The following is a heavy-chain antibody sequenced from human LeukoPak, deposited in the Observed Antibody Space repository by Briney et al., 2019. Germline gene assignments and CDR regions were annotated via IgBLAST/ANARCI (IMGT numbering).Heavy chain of an antibody. V-gene: IGHV4-59*01. J-gene: IGHJ1*01. CDR2: IFYSGIT. D-gene: IGHD6-19*01. CDR3: ARLGGSGWSTEYFQH. Sequence: SETLSLTCTVSGGSISSYYWNWIRQPPGKGLEWIGYIFYSGITNYNPSLKSRVTISIDTSSNQFSLKLNSVTAADTAVYYCARLGGSGWSTEYFQHWGQGTLVTVSS. CDR1: GGSISSYY.